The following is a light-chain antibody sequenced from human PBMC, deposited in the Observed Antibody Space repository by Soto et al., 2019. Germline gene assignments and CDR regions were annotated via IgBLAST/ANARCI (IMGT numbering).Light chain of an antibody. CDR3: SSYTRGSTPEV. CDR1: SSDVGGYNY. Sequence: QSVLTQPASVSGSPGQSITISCTGTSSDVGGYNYVSWYQQHPGKAPKLMIYDVSNRPSGVSNRFSGSKSGNKASLTISGLQAEDEADYYCSSYTRGSTPEVFGGGTKLTVL. CDR2: DVS. J-gene: IGLJ2*01. V-gene: IGLV2-14*01.